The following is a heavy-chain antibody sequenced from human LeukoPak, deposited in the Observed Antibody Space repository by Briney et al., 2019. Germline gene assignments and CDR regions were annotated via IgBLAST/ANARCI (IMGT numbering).Heavy chain of an antibody. J-gene: IGHJ4*02. Sequence: PGRSLRLSCAASGFTFSSYAMSWVRQAPGKGLEWVSAISGSGGSTYYADSVKGRFTISRDNSKNTLYLQMNSLRAEDTAVYYCAKDLQYSYGTYFDYWGQGTLVTVSS. CDR2: ISGSGGST. V-gene: IGHV3-23*01. CDR1: GFTFSSYA. CDR3: AKDLQYSYGTYFDY. D-gene: IGHD5-18*01.